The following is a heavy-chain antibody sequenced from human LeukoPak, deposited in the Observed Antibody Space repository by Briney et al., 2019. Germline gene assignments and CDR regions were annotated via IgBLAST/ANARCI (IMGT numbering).Heavy chain of an antibody. V-gene: IGHV3-53*01. CDR2: IYSGGST. CDR1: GSTVSNNY. J-gene: IGHJ4*02. D-gene: IGHD6-6*01. Sequence: SGGSLRLSCAASGSTVSNNYMSWVRQAPGKGLEWVSAIYSGGSTYYADSVKGRFTISRDTSKNTLSLQMNSLRAEDTAVYYCASLSLGHYWGQGTLVTVSS. CDR3: ASLSLGHY.